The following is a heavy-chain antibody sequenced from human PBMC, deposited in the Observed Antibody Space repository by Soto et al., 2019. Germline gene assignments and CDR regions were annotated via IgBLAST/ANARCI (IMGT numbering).Heavy chain of an antibody. CDR2: MNPGSGDT. CDR1: GYTFTNND. V-gene: IGHV1-8*02. J-gene: IGHJ5*02. D-gene: IGHD5-18*01. CDR3: ARMESFGSLNWFDP. Sequence: ASVKVSCKASGYTFTNNDVSWVRQATGQGLERMGWMNPGSGDTGYAQKFQGGVTMTRDISIATAYMELNSLPSEDTTIYYCARMESFGSLNWFDPWGQGTLVTVSS.